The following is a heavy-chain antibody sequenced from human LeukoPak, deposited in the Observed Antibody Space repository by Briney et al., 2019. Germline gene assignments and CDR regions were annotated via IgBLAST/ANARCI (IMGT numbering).Heavy chain of an antibody. V-gene: IGHV4-59*12. CDR1: GGSISSYY. D-gene: IGHD6-6*01. J-gene: IGHJ5*02. CDR2: IYYSGST. CDR3: ARGRVYSSSSGRLNSFDP. Sequence: SETLSLTCTVSGGSISSYYRSWIRQPPGKGLEWIGYIYYSGSTNYNPSLKSRVTISVDTSKNQFSLKLSSVTAADTAVYYCARGRVYSSSSGRLNSFDPWGQGTLVTVSS.